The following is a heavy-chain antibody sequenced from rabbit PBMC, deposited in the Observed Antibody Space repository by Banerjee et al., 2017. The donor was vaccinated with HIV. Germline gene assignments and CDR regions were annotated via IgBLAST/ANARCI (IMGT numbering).Heavy chain of an antibody. CDR3: ARKYATISDYYKL. Sequence: QSVEESGGDLVKPGGTLTLTCTVSGFSLSSYAMCWVRQAPGKGLEWIGCIYTGSGSTYYASWAKGRFTISKTSSTTVTLQMTSLTAADTATYFCARKYATISDYYKLWGPGTLVTVS. V-gene: IGHV1S40*01. CDR2: IYTGSGST. D-gene: IGHD1-1*01. J-gene: IGHJ6*01. CDR1: GFSLSSYA.